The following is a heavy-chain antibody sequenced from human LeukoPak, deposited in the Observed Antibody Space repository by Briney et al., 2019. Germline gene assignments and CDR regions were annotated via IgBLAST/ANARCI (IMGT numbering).Heavy chain of an antibody. CDR1: GGTFSSYA. D-gene: IGHD3-22*01. CDR3: ARDYYDSSGYFVSVWFDP. Sequence: ASVKVSCKASGGTFSSYAISWVRQAPGQGLEWMGRIIPIFGMANYAQKFQGRVTITADKSTSTAYMELSSLRSEDTAVYYCARDYYDSSGYFVSVWFDPWGQGTLVTVSS. J-gene: IGHJ5*02. V-gene: IGHV1-69*04. CDR2: IIPIFGMA.